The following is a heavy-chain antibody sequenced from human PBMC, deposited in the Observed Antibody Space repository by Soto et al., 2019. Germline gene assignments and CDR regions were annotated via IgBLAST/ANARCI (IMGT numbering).Heavy chain of an antibody. V-gene: IGHV3-15*01. J-gene: IGHJ3*02. D-gene: IGHD1-26*01. Sequence: GGSLRLSCAASGFTFSNAWMSWVRQAPGKGLEWVGRIKSKTDGGTTDYAAPVKGRFTISRDDSKNTLYLQMNSLKTEDTAVYYCTTMSGSYHIDAFDIWGQGTMVTVSS. CDR3: TTMSGSYHIDAFDI. CDR1: GFTFSNAW. CDR2: IKSKTDGGTT.